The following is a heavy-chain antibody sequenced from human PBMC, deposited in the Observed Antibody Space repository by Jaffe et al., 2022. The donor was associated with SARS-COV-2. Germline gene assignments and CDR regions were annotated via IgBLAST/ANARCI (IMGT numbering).Heavy chain of an antibody. CDR2: ISSSSSYI. V-gene: IGHV3-21*01. CDR1: GFTFSSYS. D-gene: IGHD2-15*01. Sequence: EVQLVESGGGLVKPGGSLRLSCAASGFTFSSYSMNWVRQAPGKGLEWVSSISSSSSYIYYADSVKGRFTISRDNAKNSLYLQMNSLRAEDTAVYYCARDREDCSGGSCYYYYYYMDVWGKGTTVTVSS. J-gene: IGHJ6*03. CDR3: ARDREDCSGGSCYYYYYYMDV.